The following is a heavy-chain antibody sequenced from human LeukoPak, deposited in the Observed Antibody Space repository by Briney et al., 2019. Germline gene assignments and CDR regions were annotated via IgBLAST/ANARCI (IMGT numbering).Heavy chain of an antibody. CDR1: GFTFSSYA. V-gene: IGHV3-23*01. Sequence: GGSLRLSCAASGFTFSSYAMSWVRQAPGKGLEWVSAISGSGGSTYYADSVKGRFTISRDNSKNTLYLQMNSLRAEDTAVYYCAKNLWGGSGSSHYYYYYGIDVWGQGTTVTVSS. CDR2: ISGSGGST. J-gene: IGHJ6*02. CDR3: AKNLWGGSGSSHYYYYYGIDV. D-gene: IGHD3-10*01.